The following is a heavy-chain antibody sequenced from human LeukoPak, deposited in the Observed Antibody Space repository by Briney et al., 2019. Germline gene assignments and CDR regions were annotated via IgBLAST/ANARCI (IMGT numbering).Heavy chain of an antibody. V-gene: IGHV3-7*01. CDR2: IKQDGSEK. D-gene: IGHD2-2*01. CDR1: GFTFSSYW. J-gene: IGHJ5*02. CDR3: ARDDCSSISCYHNWFDP. Sequence: GGSRRLSCAASGFTFSSYWISWVRQAPGKGLEWVANIKQDGSEKYYVDSVKGRFTISRDNAKNSLYLQMNSLRAEDTAVYYCARDDCSSISCYHNWFDPWGQGTLVTVSS.